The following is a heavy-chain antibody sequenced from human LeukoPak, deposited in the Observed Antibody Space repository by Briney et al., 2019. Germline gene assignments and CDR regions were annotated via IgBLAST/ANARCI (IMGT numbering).Heavy chain of an antibody. D-gene: IGHD3-9*01. CDR3: ARREGYFDTGSLYYFDY. CDR2: INHSGST. CDR1: GGSFSGYY. Sequence: SETQSLTCAVYGGSFSGYYWSWIRQPPGKGLEWIGEINHSGSTNYNPSLKSRVTISVDTSKNQFSLKLSPVTAADTAVYYCARREGYFDTGSLYYFDYWGQGTLVTVSP. V-gene: IGHV4-34*01. J-gene: IGHJ4*02.